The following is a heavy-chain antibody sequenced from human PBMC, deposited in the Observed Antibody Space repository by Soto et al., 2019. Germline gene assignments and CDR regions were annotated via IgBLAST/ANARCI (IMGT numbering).Heavy chain of an antibody. D-gene: IGHD6-19*01. CDR3: ANDMRSGVAGPVDY. CDR2: ISWNSGSI. V-gene: IGHV3-9*01. Sequence: GGSLRLSCAASGFTFDDYAMHWVRQAPGKGLEWVSGISWNSGSIGYADSVKGRFTISRDNAKNSLYLQMNSVRAEDAALYDCANDMRSGVAGPVDYWGQGTLVTVSS. CDR1: GFTFDDYA. J-gene: IGHJ4*02.